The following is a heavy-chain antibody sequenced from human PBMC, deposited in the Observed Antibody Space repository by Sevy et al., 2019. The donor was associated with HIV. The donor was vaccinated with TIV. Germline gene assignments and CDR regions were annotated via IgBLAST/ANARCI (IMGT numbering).Heavy chain of an antibody. D-gene: IGHD3-9*01. Sequence: SESLSLTCTVSGGSISSYYWSWIRQPPGKGLEWIGYIYYSGSTNYNPSLKSRVTISVDTSKNQFSLKLSSVTAADTAVYYCARGGDYDILTGYHTFYGMDVWGQGTTVTVSS. V-gene: IGHV4-59*13. CDR2: IYYSGST. J-gene: IGHJ6*02. CDR1: GGSISSYY. CDR3: ARGGDYDILTGYHTFYGMDV.